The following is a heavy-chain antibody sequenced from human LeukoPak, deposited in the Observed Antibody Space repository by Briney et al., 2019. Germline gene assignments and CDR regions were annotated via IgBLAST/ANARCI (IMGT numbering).Heavy chain of an antibody. CDR2: MNPNSGNT. Sequence: GASVTVSCTASGYTFTSYDINWVRQATGQGLEWMGWMNPNSGNTGYAQKFQGRVTMTRSTSISTAYMELSSLRSEDTAVYYCARDSGSYYDFDYWGQGTLVTVSS. CDR3: ARDSGSYYDFDY. D-gene: IGHD1-26*01. V-gene: IGHV1-8*01. CDR1: GYTFTSYD. J-gene: IGHJ4*02.